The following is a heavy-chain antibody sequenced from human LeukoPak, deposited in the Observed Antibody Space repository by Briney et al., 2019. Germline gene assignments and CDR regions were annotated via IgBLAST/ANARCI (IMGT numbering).Heavy chain of an antibody. Sequence: GGSLRLSCAASGFTFSSYAMSWVRQAPGKGLEWVSAISGSSGSTYYADSVKGRFTISRDNSKNTLYLQMNSLRAEDTAVYYCAKGGPNPRITIFGVAPSFDWFDPWGQGTLVTVSS. D-gene: IGHD3-3*01. V-gene: IGHV3-23*01. CDR1: GFTFSSYA. CDR2: ISGSSGST. CDR3: AKGGPNPRITIFGVAPSFDWFDP. J-gene: IGHJ5*02.